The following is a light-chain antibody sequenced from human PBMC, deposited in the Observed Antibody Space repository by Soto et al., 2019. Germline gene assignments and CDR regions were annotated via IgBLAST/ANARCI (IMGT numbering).Light chain of an antibody. J-gene: IGKJ3*01. CDR3: QQYGSSPFT. Sequence: ESVLTQSPGTLSMSPGERATLSCRASQSVNSSYSAWYQQKPGQAPRLLIYGASRRATGIPDRFSGSGSGTDFTLTISRLEPEDFAVYYCQQYGSSPFTFGPGTKVDIK. V-gene: IGKV3-20*01. CDR1: QSVNSSY. CDR2: GAS.